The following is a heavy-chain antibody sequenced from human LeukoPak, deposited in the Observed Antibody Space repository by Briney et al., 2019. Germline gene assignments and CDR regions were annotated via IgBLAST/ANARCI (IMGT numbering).Heavy chain of an antibody. D-gene: IGHD2-21*02. J-gene: IGHJ4*02. Sequence: GGSLRLSCAASGFTFSSYGMHWVRQAPGKGLEWVAVISYDGSNKYYADSVKGRFTISRDNSKNTLYLQMNSLRAEDTAVYYCAKAAMSQVTAIPAGYFDYWGQGTLVTVSS. CDR1: GFTFSSYG. V-gene: IGHV3-30*18. CDR3: AKAAMSQVTAIPAGYFDY. CDR2: ISYDGSNK.